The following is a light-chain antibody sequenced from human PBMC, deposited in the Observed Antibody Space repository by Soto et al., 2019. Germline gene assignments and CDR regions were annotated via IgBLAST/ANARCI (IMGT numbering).Light chain of an antibody. V-gene: IGLV2-11*01. Sequence: QSALTQPRSVSGSPGHSVTLSCTGTSSDVGGYNYISWYQHHPGKAPKVMIYDVSKRPSGVPDRFSGSKSGNTVSLTISGLQAEDEADYYCCSYAGRNPWVFGGGTQLTVL. J-gene: IGLJ2*01. CDR2: DVS. CDR3: CSYAGRNPWV. CDR1: SSDVGGYNY.